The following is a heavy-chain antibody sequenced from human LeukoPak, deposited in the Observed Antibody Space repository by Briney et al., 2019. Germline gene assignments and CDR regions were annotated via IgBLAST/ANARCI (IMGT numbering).Heavy chain of an antibody. J-gene: IGHJ4*02. D-gene: IGHD6-19*01. Sequence: SVKVSCKASGGTFSSYAISWVRQAPGQGLEWMGGIIPIFGTANYAQKFQGRVTITADESTSTAYMELSSLRAEDTAVYYCAKVRSSGWYGPGDYWGQGTLVTVSS. CDR2: IIPIFGTA. V-gene: IGHV1-69*13. CDR3: AKVRSSGWYGPGDY. CDR1: GGTFSSYA.